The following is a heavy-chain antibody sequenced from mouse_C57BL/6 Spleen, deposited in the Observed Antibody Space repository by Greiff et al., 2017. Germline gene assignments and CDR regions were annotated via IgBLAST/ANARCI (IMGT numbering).Heavy chain of an antibody. CDR2: ISYDGSN. V-gene: IGHV3-6*01. D-gene: IGHD1-1*01. CDR3: ARDFITTVVATGNYARDY. J-gene: IGHJ4*01. Sequence: EVKLMESGPGLVKPSQSLSLTCSVTGYSITSGYYWNWIRQFPGNKLEWMGYISYDGSNNYNPSLKNRISITRDTSKNQFFLKLNSVTTEDTATYYCARDFITTVVATGNYARDYWGQGTSVTVSS. CDR1: GYSITSGYY.